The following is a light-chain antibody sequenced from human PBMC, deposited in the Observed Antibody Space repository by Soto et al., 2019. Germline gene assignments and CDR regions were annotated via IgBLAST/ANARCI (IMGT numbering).Light chain of an antibody. CDR1: QSVLYSSNNKNY. J-gene: IGKJ2*01. V-gene: IGKV4-1*01. CDR2: WAS. CDR3: QRYDSNPLA. Sequence: DIVMTQAPDSLAVSLGERATINCKSSQSVLYSSNNKNYLAWYQQKPGQPPKLLIYWASTREAGVPDRFSGSGSGTDFTLTIRSLQAEDGAGYYFQRYDSNPLAFGQGTKLEI.